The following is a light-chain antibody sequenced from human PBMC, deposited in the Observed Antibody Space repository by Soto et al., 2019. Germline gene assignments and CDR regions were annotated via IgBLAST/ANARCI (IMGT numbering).Light chain of an antibody. V-gene: IGKV3-15*01. CDR3: QQYSNWPPRLT. J-gene: IGKJ4*01. CDR2: GAS. Sequence: IVMTQSPVTMSVSPGERATLSCRASQDIVSNVAWYQQRPGQAPRLLIYGASTRATDIPARFSGSGSGTEFTLTISGLQSADSAVYYCQQYSNWPPRLTLGGGTKVEMK. CDR1: QDIVSN.